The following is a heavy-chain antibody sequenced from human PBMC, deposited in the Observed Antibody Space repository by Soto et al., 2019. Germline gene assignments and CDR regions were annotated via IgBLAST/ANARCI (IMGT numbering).Heavy chain of an antibody. Sequence: PSETLSLTCVVSGGSISSGDYSWNWIRQPPGKGLEWIGYTYRTGTTYYNPSLQSRVTIAVDTSKNQFSLKLNFVTAADTAVYYCAKEAAGDSGVTGLAFDIWGQGTMVTVS. D-gene: IGHD2-21*02. J-gene: IGHJ3*02. CDR2: TYRTGTT. CDR3: AKEAAGDSGVTGLAFDI. V-gene: IGHV4-30-2*01. CDR1: GGSISSGDYS.